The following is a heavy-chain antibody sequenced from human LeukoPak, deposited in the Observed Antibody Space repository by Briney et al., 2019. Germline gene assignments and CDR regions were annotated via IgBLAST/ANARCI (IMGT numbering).Heavy chain of an antibody. CDR3: ARDRPPLRGFWGGYSPRYEVDY. J-gene: IGHJ4*02. Sequence: SVKVSCKASGGTFSSYAISWVRQAPGQGLEWMGRIIPILGIASYAQKFQGRVTITADKSTSTAYMELSSLRSEDTAVYYCARDRPPLRGFWGGYSPRYEVDYWGQGTLVTVSS. CDR1: GGTFSSYA. D-gene: IGHD3-3*01. V-gene: IGHV1-69*04. CDR2: IIPILGIA.